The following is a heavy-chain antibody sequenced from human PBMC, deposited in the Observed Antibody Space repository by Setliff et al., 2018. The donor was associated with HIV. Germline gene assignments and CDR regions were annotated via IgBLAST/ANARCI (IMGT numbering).Heavy chain of an antibody. D-gene: IGHD6-13*01. CDR3: ARGRGSSSSWPIDY. CDR2: IYSSGST. CDR1: GGSISSSTYY. V-gene: IGHV4-61*05. J-gene: IGHJ4*02. Sequence: PSETLSLTCTVSGGSISSSTYYWGWIRQPPGKGLEWIGYIYSSGSTNFNPSLKSRVTLSIDTSKNQFSLNLTSMTAADTAVYFCARGRGSSSSWPIDYWGQGTLVTVSS.